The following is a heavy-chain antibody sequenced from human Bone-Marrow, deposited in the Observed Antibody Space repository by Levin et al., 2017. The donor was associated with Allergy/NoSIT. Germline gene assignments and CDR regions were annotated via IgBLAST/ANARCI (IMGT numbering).Heavy chain of an antibody. Sequence: GGSLRLSCAASGFTLYNYVMNWVRQSPGKGLEWVSGISSSGGSTYYADSVKGRFTISRDNSKNTLYLQINSLRAEDTAVYYCAKAKSHLDYYGSGSYDFWGQGTLVTVSS. CDR1: GFTLYNYV. J-gene: IGHJ4*02. CDR2: ISSSGGST. CDR3: AKAKSHLDYYGSGSYDF. V-gene: IGHV3-23*01. D-gene: IGHD3-10*01.